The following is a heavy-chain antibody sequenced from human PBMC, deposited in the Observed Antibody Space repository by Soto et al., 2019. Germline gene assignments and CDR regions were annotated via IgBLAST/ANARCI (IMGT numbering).Heavy chain of an antibody. CDR3: AMVDLYVTPSPQDV. J-gene: IGHJ6*02. V-gene: IGHV1-18*01. D-gene: IGHD2-15*01. Sequence: QVQLVQSGAEVKNPGASVKVSCKASGYTFTRYGIGWARQAPGQGLEWMGWINTYNGNTNYAQNVQGRVTLTTDTSTSTAYMELRSLRSNDTAIYYRAMVDLYVTPSPQDVWGQGTTVIVSS. CDR1: GYTFTRYG. CDR2: INTYNGNT.